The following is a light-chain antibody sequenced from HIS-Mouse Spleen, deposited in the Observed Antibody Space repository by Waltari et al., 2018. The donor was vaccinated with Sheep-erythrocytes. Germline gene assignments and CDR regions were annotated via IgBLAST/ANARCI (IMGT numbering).Light chain of an antibody. CDR1: SSHIGAGYD. J-gene: IGLJ2*01. V-gene: IGLV1-40*01. CDR2: GNS. Sequence: QSVLTQPPSVSGAPGQRVTIPCPGSSSHIGAGYDVHWYQQLPGTAPKLLIYGNSNRPSGVPDRFSGSKSGTSASLAITGLQAEDEADYYCQSYDSSLSGVVFGGGTKLTVL. CDR3: QSYDSSLSGVV.